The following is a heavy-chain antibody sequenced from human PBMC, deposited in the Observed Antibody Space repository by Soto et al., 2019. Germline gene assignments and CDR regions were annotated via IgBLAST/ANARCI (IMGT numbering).Heavy chain of an antibody. CDR1: GGTFSSYA. CDR2: IIPIFGTA. J-gene: IGHJ6*02. D-gene: IGHD6-13*01. CDR3: ARDQGIAAAYYYYYGMDV. V-gene: IGHV1-69*06. Sequence: SVKVSCKASGGTFSSYAISWVRQAYGQGLEWMGGIIPIFGTANYAQKFQGRVTITADKSTSTAYMELSSLRSEDTAVYYCARDQGIAAAYYYYYGMDVWGQGTTVTVFS.